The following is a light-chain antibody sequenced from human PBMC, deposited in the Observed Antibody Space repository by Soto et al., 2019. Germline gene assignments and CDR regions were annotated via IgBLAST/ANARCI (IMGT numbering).Light chain of an antibody. Sequence: EMVLTQSLATLSVNPGETATLSCRASHSVSTYLAWYQQKPGQAPRLLIHGASSRAPGIPDRFSGSASGTDFTLTINKLEPEDFAVFYCQQYGSSPRTFGQGSKV. CDR1: HSVSTY. CDR2: GAS. CDR3: QQYGSSPRT. V-gene: IGKV3-20*01. J-gene: IGKJ1*01.